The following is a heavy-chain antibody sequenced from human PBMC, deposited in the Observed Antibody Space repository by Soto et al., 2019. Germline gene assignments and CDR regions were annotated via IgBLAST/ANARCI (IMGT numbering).Heavy chain of an antibody. J-gene: IGHJ4*02. CDR1: GFTFSSYA. CDR3: AKARSRITMVGGVTLDY. CDR2: ISGSGGST. V-gene: IGHV3-23*01. Sequence: EVQLLESGGGLVQPGGSLRLSCAASGFTFSSYAMSWVRQAPGKGLEWVSAISGSGGSTYYTDSVKGRFTISRDNSKNTLYLQMNSLRAGDTAVYYCAKARSRITMVGGVTLDYGGQGPLVTVSS. D-gene: IGHD3-10*01.